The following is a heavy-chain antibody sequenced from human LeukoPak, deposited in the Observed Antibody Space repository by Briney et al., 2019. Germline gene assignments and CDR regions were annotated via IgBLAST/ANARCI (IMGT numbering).Heavy chain of an antibody. CDR3: AKDLRGPAAGTWYFDL. D-gene: IGHD6-13*01. V-gene: IGHV3-23*01. CDR2: ITGSGDTT. Sequence: GGSLRLSCAASGLTFSSYAMGWVRQAPEKGLEWVSAITGSGDTTYYSDSVKDRFTISRDNSRNTLYLQMNSLRAEDTAVYYCAKDLRGPAAGTWYFDLWGRGTLVTVSS. J-gene: IGHJ2*01. CDR1: GLTFSSYA.